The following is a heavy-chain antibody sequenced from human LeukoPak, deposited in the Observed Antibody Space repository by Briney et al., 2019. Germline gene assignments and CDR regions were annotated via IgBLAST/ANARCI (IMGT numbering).Heavy chain of an antibody. CDR2: IYYSGST. V-gene: IGHV4-59*01. D-gene: IGHD3-10*01. CDR1: GGSISSYY. J-gene: IGHJ5*02. CDR3: ARLRGYGDHGWFDP. Sequence: SETLSLTCTVSGGSISSYYWSWIRQPPGEGLEWIGYIYYSGSTNYNPSLKSRVTISVDTSKNQFSLKLSSVTAADTAVYYCARLRGYGDHGWFDPWGQGTLVTVSS.